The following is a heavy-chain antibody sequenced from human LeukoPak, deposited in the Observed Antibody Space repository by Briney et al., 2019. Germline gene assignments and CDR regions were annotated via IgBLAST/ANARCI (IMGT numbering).Heavy chain of an antibody. CDR1: GGTFSSYA. CDR3: ARGVAGYCSSTSCYPFDP. D-gene: IGHD2-2*01. V-gene: IGHV1-69*01. Sequence: SVKVSRKASGGTFSSYAISWVRQAPGQGLEWMGGIIPIFGTANYAQKFQGRVTITADESTSTAYMELSSLRSEDTAVYYCARGVAGYCSSTSCYPFDPWGQGTLVTVSS. CDR2: IIPIFGTA. J-gene: IGHJ5*02.